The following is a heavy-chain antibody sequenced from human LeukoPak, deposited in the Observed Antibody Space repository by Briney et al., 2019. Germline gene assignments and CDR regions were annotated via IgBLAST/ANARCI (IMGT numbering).Heavy chain of an antibody. D-gene: IGHD3-10*01. V-gene: IGHV4-61*02. CDR1: GGSVSSGSYY. J-gene: IGHJ5*02. CDR2: IYTSGST. Sequence: SETLSLTCTVSGGSVSSGSYYWSWTRQPAGKGLEWIERIYTSGSTNYNPSLKSRVTISVDTSKNQFSLKLSSVTAADTAVYYCARGAYGSTNYNWFDPWGQGTLVTVSS. CDR3: ARGAYGSTNYNWFDP.